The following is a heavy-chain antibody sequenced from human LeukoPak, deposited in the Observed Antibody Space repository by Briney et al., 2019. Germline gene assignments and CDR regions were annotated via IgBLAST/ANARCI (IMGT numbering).Heavy chain of an antibody. CDR2: IYYTGST. D-gene: IGHD2-15*01. CDR3: ARATLGYCSGGSCYSFDP. CDR1: GGSFSSGSYY. J-gene: IGHJ5*02. Sequence: SETLSLTCTVSGGSFSSGSYYWSWIRQPPGTGLEWIGYIYYTGSTNYSPSLQSRVTISADTSKNQFSLNLSSMTPADTTVYYCARATLGYCSGGSCYSFDPWGQGILVTVSS. V-gene: IGHV4-61*01.